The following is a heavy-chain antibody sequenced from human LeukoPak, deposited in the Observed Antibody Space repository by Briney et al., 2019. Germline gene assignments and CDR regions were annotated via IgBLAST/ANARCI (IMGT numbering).Heavy chain of an antibody. CDR2: IIPIFGTA. J-gene: IGHJ4*02. CDR3: ASRYCSSTSCYNYYLDY. D-gene: IGHD2-2*02. Sequence: SVKVSCKASGGTFSSYAISWVRQAPGQGLEWMGGIIPIFGTANYAQKFQGRVTITTDESTSTAYMELSSLRSEDTAVYYCASRYCSSTSCYNYYLDYWGQGTLVTVSS. V-gene: IGHV1-69*05. CDR1: GGTFSSYA.